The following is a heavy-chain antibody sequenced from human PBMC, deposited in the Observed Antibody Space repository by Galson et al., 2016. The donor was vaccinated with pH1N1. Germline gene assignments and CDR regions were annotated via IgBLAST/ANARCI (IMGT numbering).Heavy chain of an antibody. CDR2: VYPADSDT. D-gene: IGHD6-19*01. Sequence: QMPGNGLECVGLVYPADSDTRYRPSIQGQVTISVDNSNNTAYLQWSSLKASDTAIYYCARQGGYNSGRGDFGAFDIWGQGTVVTVSS. J-gene: IGHJ3*02. CDR3: ARQGGYNSGRGDFGAFDI. V-gene: IGHV5-51*01.